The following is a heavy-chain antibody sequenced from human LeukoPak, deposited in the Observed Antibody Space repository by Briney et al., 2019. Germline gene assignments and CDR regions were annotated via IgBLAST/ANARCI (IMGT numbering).Heavy chain of an antibody. CDR1: GFIFSSYW. J-gene: IGHJ4*02. Sequence: PGGSLRLSCAASGFIFSSYWMSWVRQAPGKGLEWVANIKQDESEKYYVDSVKGRFTISRDNAKTSLYLQMNSLRAEDTAVYYCARDLSGVTGYTYGRGIDYWGQGTLVTVSS. D-gene: IGHD5-18*01. V-gene: IGHV3-7*01. CDR2: IKQDESEK. CDR3: ARDLSGVTGYTYGRGIDY.